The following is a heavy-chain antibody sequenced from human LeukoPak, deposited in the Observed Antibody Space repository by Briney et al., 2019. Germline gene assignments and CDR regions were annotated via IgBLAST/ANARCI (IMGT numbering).Heavy chain of an antibody. CDR3: ASLAHFDGSTYYPDF. J-gene: IGHJ4*02. Sequence: ASVKLSCKASGYTFSDYYLHWLRQAPGQGLEWMGWMHPNSGGTNYAQKFQGRVTITRDTSITTAYMDLSRLTSDDTALYYCASLAHFDGSTYYPDFWGQGTLVTVSS. CDR1: GYTFSDYY. V-gene: IGHV1-2*02. D-gene: IGHD3-22*01. CDR2: MHPNSGGT.